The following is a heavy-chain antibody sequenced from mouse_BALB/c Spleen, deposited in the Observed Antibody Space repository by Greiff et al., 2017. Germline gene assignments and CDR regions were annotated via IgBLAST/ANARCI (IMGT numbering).Heavy chain of an antibody. CDR3: ARGGLPYYYAMDY. J-gene: IGHJ4*01. CDR1: GYTFTDYA. Sequence: VQGVESGAELVRPGVSVKISCKGSGYTFTDYAMHWVKQSHAKSLEWIGVISTYYGDASYNQKFKGKATMTVDKSSSTAYMELARLTSEDSAIYYCARGGLPYYYAMDYWGQGTSVTVSS. CDR2: ISTYYGDA. V-gene: IGHV1S137*01. D-gene: IGHD2-2*01.